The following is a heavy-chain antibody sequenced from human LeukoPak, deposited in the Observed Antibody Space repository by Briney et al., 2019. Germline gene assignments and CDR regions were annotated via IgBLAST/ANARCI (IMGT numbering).Heavy chain of an antibody. Sequence: SGTLSLTCTVSGGSIIGRWWSWVRQPPGKGLEWIGDIFYNGAINDNSPLKGRLTMSLDTSKNQFSLKLSSVTAADTAMYYCARRNTADASIDFWGQGTLVIASS. D-gene: IGHD2/OR15-2a*01. CDR1: GGSIIGRW. V-gene: IGHV4-59*08. J-gene: IGHJ4*02. CDR3: ARRNTADASIDF. CDR2: IFYNGAI.